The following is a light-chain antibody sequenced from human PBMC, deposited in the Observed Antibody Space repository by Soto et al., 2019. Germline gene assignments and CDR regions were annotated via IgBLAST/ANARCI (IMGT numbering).Light chain of an antibody. CDR3: LQDYNYPWT. J-gene: IGKJ1*01. V-gene: IGKV1-6*01. CDR1: QGIRND. Sequence: AIQMTQSPSSLSASVGDRVTITCRASQGIRNDLGWYQQKPGKAPKLLIYAASRLQSGVPSRFSGSGSGTAFTLTISSLQPEDFATSSGLQDYNYPWTFGQGTQVEIK. CDR2: AAS.